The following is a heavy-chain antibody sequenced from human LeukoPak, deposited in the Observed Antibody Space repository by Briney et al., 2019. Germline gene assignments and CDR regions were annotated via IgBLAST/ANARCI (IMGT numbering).Heavy chain of an antibody. CDR1: GGSISSSSYY. D-gene: IGHD2-2*01. V-gene: IGHV4-39*01. J-gene: IGHJ1*01. Sequence: SETLSLTCTVSGGSISSSSYYWGWIRQPPGKGLEWIGSIYYSGSTYYNPSLKSRVTISVDTSKNQFSLKLSSVTAADTAVYYCARFPFRGYCSSTSCYGHNGYFQHWGQGTLVTVSS. CDR2: IYYSGST. CDR3: ARFPFRGYCSSTSCYGHNGYFQH.